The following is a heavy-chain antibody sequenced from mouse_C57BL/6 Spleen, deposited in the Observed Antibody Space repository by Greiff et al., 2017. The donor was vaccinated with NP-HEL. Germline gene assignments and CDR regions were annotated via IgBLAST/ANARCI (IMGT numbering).Heavy chain of an antibody. J-gene: IGHJ2*01. CDR1: GYTFTDYN. V-gene: IGHV1-18*01. CDR2: INPNNGGT. D-gene: IGHD1-1*01. CDR3: ARNGHNYYGSRGLDY. Sequence: VQLQQSGPELVKPGASVKIPCKASGYTFTDYNMDWVKQSHGKSLEWIGDINPNNGGTIYNQKFKGKATLTVDKSSSTAYMELRSLTSEDTAVYYCARNGHNYYGSRGLDYWGQGTTLTVSS.